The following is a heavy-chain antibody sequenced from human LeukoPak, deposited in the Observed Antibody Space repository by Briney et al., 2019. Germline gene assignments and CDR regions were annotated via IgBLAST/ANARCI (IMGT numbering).Heavy chain of an antibody. CDR3: AKDSGRGSGGSSGYFDY. CDR2: ISGSGGST. V-gene: IGHV3-23*01. CDR1: GFTFSSYA. Sequence: GGSLRLSCAASGFTFSSYAMSWVRQAPGKGLEWVSAISGSGGSTYYADSVKGRFTISRDNSKNTLYLQMNSLRAEDTAVYYCAKDSGRGSGGSSGYFDYWGQGTLVTVSS. D-gene: IGHD2-15*01. J-gene: IGHJ4*02.